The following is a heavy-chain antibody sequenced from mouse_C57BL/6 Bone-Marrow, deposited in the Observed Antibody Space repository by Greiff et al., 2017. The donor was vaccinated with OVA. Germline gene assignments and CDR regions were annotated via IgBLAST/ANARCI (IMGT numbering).Heavy chain of an antibody. CDR3: ARYYSNYWFAY. V-gene: IGHV5-2*01. D-gene: IGHD2-5*01. CDR1: EYEFPSYD. CDR2: INSAGGST. J-gene: IGHJ3*01. Sequence: VTLLASGGGLVQPGESLKLSCESTEYEFPSYDMSWVRQTPEKRLELVAAINSAGGSTYYPATLEGRFIISRDNTKTSLYLQSSSLRAEDTDLYYCARYYSNYWFAYWGQGTLVTVSS.